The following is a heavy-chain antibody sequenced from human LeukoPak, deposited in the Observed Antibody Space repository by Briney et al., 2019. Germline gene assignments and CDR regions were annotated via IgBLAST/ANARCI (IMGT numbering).Heavy chain of an antibody. CDR3: AKEARAYSYATD. Sequence: GESLRLSCAASGFTLRSYAMSWVRQAPGKGLEWVSAISDSGGSTYYLDSVKGRFTISRDNSKNTVYLQMNSLAAEDTAVYYCAKEARAYSYATDWGQGTLVTVSS. J-gene: IGHJ4*02. CDR2: ISDSGGST. D-gene: IGHD5-18*01. CDR1: GFTLRSYA. V-gene: IGHV3-23*01.